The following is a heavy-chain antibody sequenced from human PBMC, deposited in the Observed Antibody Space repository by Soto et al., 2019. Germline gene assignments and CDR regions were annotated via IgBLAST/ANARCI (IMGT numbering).Heavy chain of an antibody. Sequence: QVQLVQSGAEVKKPGSSVKVSCKASGGSFSSYIVSWVRQAPGQGLEWMGRIIPVLGVEYYAQKFQGRVTITADKSTSTAYMELSSLRSEDTAVYYCAKSPNPGSPTPSYYGMDVWGLGTTVTVS. J-gene: IGHJ6*02. D-gene: IGHD2-15*01. CDR1: GGSFSSYI. CDR3: AKSPNPGSPTPSYYGMDV. CDR2: IIPVLGVE. V-gene: IGHV1-69*02.